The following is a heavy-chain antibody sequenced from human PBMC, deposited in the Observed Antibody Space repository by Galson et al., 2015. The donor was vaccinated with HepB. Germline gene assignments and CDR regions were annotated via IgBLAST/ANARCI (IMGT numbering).Heavy chain of an antibody. CDR3: ATPGESGEDQPNPYFQH. J-gene: IGHJ1*01. V-gene: IGHV3-23*01. CDR2: ISGSSGST. CDR1: GFTFSSYA. D-gene: IGHD7-27*01. Sequence: SLRLSCAASGFTFSSYAMSWVRQAPGKGLEWVSAISGSSGSTYYADSVKGRFTISRDNAKNTLYLQMNSLRAEDTAVYYCATPGESGEDQPNPYFQHWGQGTLVTVSS.